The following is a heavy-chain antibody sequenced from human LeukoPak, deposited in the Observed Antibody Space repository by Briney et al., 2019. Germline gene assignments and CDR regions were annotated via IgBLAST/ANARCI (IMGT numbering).Heavy chain of an antibody. D-gene: IGHD3-22*01. CDR2: ISGSGGST. CDR3: ARAQYYSDSTGYYYLHY. Sequence: GGSLRLSCAASGFTFSSYAMSWVRQAPGKGLEWVSAISGSGGSTYYADSVKGRFTISRDNAKNSLYLQTNSLRAEDTAVYYCARAQYYSDSTGYYYLHYWGQGTLVTVSS. CDR1: GFTFSSYA. J-gene: IGHJ4*02. V-gene: IGHV3-23*01.